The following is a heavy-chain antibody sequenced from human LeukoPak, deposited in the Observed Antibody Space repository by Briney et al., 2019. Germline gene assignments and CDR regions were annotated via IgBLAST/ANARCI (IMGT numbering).Heavy chain of an antibody. V-gene: IGHV4-59*01. D-gene: IGHD2-15*01. CDR2: IYYSGST. J-gene: IGHJ4*02. Sequence: SETLSLTCTVSGGSISSYYWSWIRQPPGKGLERIGYIYYSGSTNYNPSLKRRVTISVDTSKNQFSLKLSSVTAADTAVYYCARGVAAPYYFDYWGQGTLVTVSS. CDR3: ARGVAAPYYFDY. CDR1: GGSISSYY.